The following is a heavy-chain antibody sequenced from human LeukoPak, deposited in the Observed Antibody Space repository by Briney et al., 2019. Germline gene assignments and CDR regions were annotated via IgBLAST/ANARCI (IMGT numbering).Heavy chain of an antibody. CDR2: IDWDDDK. V-gene: IGHV2-70*11. J-gene: IGHJ3*02. CDR1: GFSLSTSGMC. Sequence: SGPTLVNPTQTLTLTCTFSGFSLSTSGMCVSWIRQPPGKALEWLARIDWDDDKYYGTSLETRLTISKDTSKNQVVLTMTNMDPVDTATYYCARIRYSSGWYAFDIWGQGTMVTVSS. D-gene: IGHD6-19*01. CDR3: ARIRYSSGWYAFDI.